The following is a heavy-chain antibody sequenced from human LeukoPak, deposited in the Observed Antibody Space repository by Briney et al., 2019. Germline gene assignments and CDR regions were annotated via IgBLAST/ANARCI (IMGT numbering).Heavy chain of an antibody. Sequence: GGSLRLSCAASGFTFSSYSMNWVRQAPGKGLEWVSYISSSSSTIYYADSVKGRFTISRDNAKNSLYLQMNSLRAEDTAVYYCARLEMATIGDAFDIWGQGTMVTVSS. CDR1: GFTFSSYS. J-gene: IGHJ3*02. D-gene: IGHD5-24*01. CDR3: ARLEMATIGDAFDI. CDR2: ISSSSSTI. V-gene: IGHV3-48*04.